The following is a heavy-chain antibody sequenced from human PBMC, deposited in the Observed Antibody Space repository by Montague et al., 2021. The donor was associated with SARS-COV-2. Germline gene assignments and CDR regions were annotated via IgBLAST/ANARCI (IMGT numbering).Heavy chain of an antibody. V-gene: IGHV4-34*01. J-gene: IGHJ4*02. CDR1: RGSFHIFS. CDR3: ARGTLVVGNTPCFRY. D-gene: IGHD2-15*01. CDR2: IDHSGNT. Sequence: SETLSLTCAVYRGSFHIFSWGWIRQSPGKGLEWIGEIDHSGNTKYNPSLESRVTISVDTSKNQFSLNLTSVTAADTAMYYCARGTLVVGNTPCFRYWGQGTQVAVSS.